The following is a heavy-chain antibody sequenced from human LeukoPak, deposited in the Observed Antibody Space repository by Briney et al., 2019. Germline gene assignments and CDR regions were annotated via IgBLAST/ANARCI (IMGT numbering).Heavy chain of an antibody. CDR2: INPNSGGT. D-gene: IGHD6-6*01. V-gene: IGHV1-2*06. CDR1: GYTFTGYY. CDR3: ARDRSRIAASRPPSSLFHY. Sequence: GASVKVSCQASGYTFTGYYMHWVRQAPGQGLEWMGRINPNSGGTNYAQKFQGRVTMTRDTSISTAYMELSRLRSDDTAVYYCARDRSRIAASRPPSSLFHYWGQGTLVTVSS. J-gene: IGHJ4*02.